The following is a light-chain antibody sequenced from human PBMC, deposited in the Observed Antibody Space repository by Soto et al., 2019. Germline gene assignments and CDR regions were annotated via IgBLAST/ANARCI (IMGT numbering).Light chain of an antibody. Sequence: IVLTQSPATLSLSPGERATLSCTASQHVTTTYIAWYQQKFGQAPRLLIYGASTRATGTPDRFTGGGFGTDFTLTISRVEPEDFALYYCQQYDSSFTFGGGTKVDIK. CDR1: QHVTTTY. CDR3: QQYDSSFT. V-gene: IGKV3-20*01. CDR2: GAS. J-gene: IGKJ4*01.